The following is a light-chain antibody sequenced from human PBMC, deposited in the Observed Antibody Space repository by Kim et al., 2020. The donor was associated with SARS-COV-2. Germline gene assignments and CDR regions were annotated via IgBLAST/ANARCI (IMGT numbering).Light chain of an antibody. Sequence: DIQMTQSPSSLSASVGDRVTITCRASQSISSYLNWYKQKPGKAPKFLIYAASSLQSGVPSRFSGSGSGTDFTLTISSLQPEDFATYYCQQSYSTFMYTFGQGTKLEI. V-gene: IGKV1-39*01. CDR3: QQSYSTFMYT. J-gene: IGKJ2*01. CDR2: AAS. CDR1: QSISSY.